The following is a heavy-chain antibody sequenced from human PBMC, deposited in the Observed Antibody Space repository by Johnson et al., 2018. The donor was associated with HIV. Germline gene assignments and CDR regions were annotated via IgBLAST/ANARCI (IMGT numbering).Heavy chain of an antibody. J-gene: IGHJ3*02. V-gene: IGHV3-30-3*01. CDR3: ASTGSGSDDAFDI. D-gene: IGHD3-10*01. Sequence: QVQLVESGGGVVQPGRSLRLSCAASGFTFSSSAMHWVRQAPGKGLEWVAVISYDGSNKYYADSVKGRFTISIDNSKNTLYLQMNSLRAEDTAVYYCASTGSGSDDAFDIWGQGTMVTVSS. CDR2: ISYDGSNK. CDR1: GFTFSSSA.